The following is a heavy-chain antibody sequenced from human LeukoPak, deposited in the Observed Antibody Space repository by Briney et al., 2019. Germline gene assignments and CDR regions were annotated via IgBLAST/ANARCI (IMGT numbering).Heavy chain of an antibody. CDR2: IDWDDDK. D-gene: IGHD6-19*01. J-gene: IGHJ4*02. CDR3: ARISYSSGWYYFDY. CDR1: GFSLSTSGMR. V-gene: IGHV2-70*04. Sequence: SGPALVKPTQTLTLTCTFSGFSLSTSGMRVSWIRQPPGKALEWLARIDWDDDKFYSTSLKTRLTISKDTSKNQVVLTMTNMDPVDTATYYCARISYSSGWYYFDYWGQGTLVTASS.